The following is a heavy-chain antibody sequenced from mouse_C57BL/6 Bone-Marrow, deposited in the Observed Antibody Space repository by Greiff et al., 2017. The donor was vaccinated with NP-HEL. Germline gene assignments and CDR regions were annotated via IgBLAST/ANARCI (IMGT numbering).Heavy chain of an antibody. Sequence: VQLKQSGPVLVKPGPSVKISCKASGFTFTDYYMHWVKQSHGKSLEWIGLVYPYNGGTSYNQKFKGKATLTVDTSSSTAYMELNSLTSEDSAVYYCARSLITTVYYYAMDYWGQGTSVTVSS. CDR2: VYPYNGGT. CDR3: ARSLITTVYYYAMDY. V-gene: IGHV1-36*01. J-gene: IGHJ4*01. D-gene: IGHD1-1*01. CDR1: GFTFTDYY.